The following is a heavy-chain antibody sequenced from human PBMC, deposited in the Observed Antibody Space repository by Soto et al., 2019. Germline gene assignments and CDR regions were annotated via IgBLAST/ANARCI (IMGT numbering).Heavy chain of an antibody. CDR2: IVPIYAAA. D-gene: IGHD3-10*01. CDR3: ARGATMAWSSYYAMDV. Sequence: QVQLVQSGAEAKKPGSSVKVSCKASRDTFSSYTISWVRQAPGQGLEWMGGIVPIYAAANYAQKFQGRVTITADKSTSTVYMELTTLRSEDTAVYYCARGATMAWSSYYAMDVWGQGTTVTVSS. CDR1: RDTFSSYT. V-gene: IGHV1-69*06. J-gene: IGHJ6*02.